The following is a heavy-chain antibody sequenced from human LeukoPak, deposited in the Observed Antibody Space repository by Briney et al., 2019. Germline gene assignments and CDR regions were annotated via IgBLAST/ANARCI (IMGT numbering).Heavy chain of an antibody. CDR1: GFTFSSYG. J-gene: IGHJ3*02. D-gene: IGHD1-26*01. CDR3: ARDPAIVGATKDAFDI. Sequence: GRSLRLSCAASGFTFSSYGMHWVRQAPGKGLEWVAVISYDGSNKYYADSVKGRFTISRDNSKNTLYLQMNSLRAEDTAVYYCARDPAIVGATKDAFDIWGQGTMVTVSS. V-gene: IGHV3-30*03. CDR2: ISYDGSNK.